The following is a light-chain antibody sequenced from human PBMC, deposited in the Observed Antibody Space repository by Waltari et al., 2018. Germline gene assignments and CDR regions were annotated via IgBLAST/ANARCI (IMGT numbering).Light chain of an antibody. Sequence: EIVLTQSPATLSLSPGERATLSCRASQSVGSYLAWYQQKPGQAPRLLIYDASNRATGIPARFSGSGSGTDFTLTISSLEPEDFAVYYCQQRSNWPRLYTFGQGTKLEI. CDR1: QSVGSY. V-gene: IGKV3-11*01. CDR2: DAS. J-gene: IGKJ2*01. CDR3: QQRSNWPRLYT.